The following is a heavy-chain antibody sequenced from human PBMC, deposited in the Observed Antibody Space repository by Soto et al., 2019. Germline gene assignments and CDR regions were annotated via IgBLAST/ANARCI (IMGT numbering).Heavy chain of an antibody. D-gene: IGHD6-13*01. J-gene: IGHJ5*02. Sequence: EVQLVESGGGLVKPGGSLRLSCAASGFTFSSYSMNWVRQAPGKGLEWVSSISSSSSYIYYADSVKGRFPISRDNTKNSRYLQMNSLRAEDTAVYYCARAYTSSWYNWFDPWGQGTLVTVSS. V-gene: IGHV3-21*01. CDR2: ISSSSSYI. CDR3: ARAYTSSWYNWFDP. CDR1: GFTFSSYS.